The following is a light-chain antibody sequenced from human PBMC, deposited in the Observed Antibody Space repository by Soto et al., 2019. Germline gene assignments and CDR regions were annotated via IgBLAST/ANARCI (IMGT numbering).Light chain of an antibody. CDR3: LLSYSGARV. CDR2: DTS. CDR1: TGAVTSGHY. J-gene: IGLJ3*02. V-gene: IGLV7-46*01. Sequence: QAVVTQEPSLTVSPGGTVTLTCGSSTGAVTSGHYPYWFQQKPGQAPRTLIYDTSYKHSWTPARFSGSLLGGNAALILSGAQPEDEAEYYCLLSYSGARVFGGGTQLTAL.